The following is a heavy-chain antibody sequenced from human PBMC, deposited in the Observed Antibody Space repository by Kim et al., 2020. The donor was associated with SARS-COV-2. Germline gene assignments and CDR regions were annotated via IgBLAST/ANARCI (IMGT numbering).Heavy chain of an antibody. CDR1: GGTFSSYA. CDR2: IIPIFGTA. D-gene: IGHD3-10*01. CDR3: ARDHADYYGSGSYYSYYYYGMDV. V-gene: IGHV1-69*13. J-gene: IGHJ6*02. Sequence: SVKVSCKASGGTFSSYAISWVRQAPGQGLEWMGGIIPIFGTANYAQKFQGRVTITADESTSTAYMELSSLRSEDTAVYYCARDHADYYGSGSYYSYYYYGMDVWGQGTTVTVSS.